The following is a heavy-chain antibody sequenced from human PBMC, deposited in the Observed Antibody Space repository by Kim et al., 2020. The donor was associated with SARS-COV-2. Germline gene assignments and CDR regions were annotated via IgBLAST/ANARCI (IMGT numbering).Heavy chain of an antibody. V-gene: IGHV1-46*01. Sequence: AQKFQGRVTMTRDTSTSTVYMELSSLRSEDTAVYYCAREPKTGAAPALRYWGQGTLVTVSS. J-gene: IGHJ4*02. D-gene: IGHD7-27*01. CDR3: AREPKTGAAPALRY.